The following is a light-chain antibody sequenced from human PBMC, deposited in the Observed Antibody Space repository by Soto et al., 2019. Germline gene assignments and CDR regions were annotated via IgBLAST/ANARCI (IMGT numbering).Light chain of an antibody. CDR2: DAS. V-gene: IGKV3D-15*01. CDR3: QQYNDWPPMYT. J-gene: IGKJ2*01. Sequence: EIVITQSPATLSVSPGESATLSCRASQSLSNNLAWYQQKPGQVPRLLIYDASTRATGIPARFSGSGSGTELTLTISSLQSEDFAVYYCQQYNDWPPMYTFGQGTKLEL. CDR1: QSLSNN.